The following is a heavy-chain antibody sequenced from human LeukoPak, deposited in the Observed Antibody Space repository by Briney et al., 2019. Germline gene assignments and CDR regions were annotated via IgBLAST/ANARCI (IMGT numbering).Heavy chain of an antibody. J-gene: IGHJ4*02. CDR1: GYTFTGRY. CDR2: IDPNSGVT. CDR3: ATNPNSYGPDY. V-gene: IGHV1-2*06. Sequence: ASVKVPCKASGYTFTGRYMHWVRQAPGQGLEWMGRIDPNSGVTNLAQKFQGRVTMTRDTSVSTAYMELSGLGSDDTAVYYCATNPNSYGPDYWGQGTLVTVSS. D-gene: IGHD5-18*01.